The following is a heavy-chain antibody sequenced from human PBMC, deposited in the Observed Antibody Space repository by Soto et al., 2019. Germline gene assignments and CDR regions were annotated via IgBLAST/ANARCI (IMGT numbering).Heavy chain of an antibody. V-gene: IGHV3-23*01. CDR2: IGGGDDHR. CDR1: GFGFDTYA. CDR3: AKDSQSHNSVSDPYDF. D-gene: IGHD1-1*01. Sequence: EVQLLESGGGLVQPGGSLRLSCAASGFGFDTYAMSWVRQAPGKGLEWVSSIGGGDDHRYYAESVKGRFTISRDNSKRIVFLQMTSLSAEDTARYYCAKDSQSHNSVSDPYDFWGQGTVVTVSS. J-gene: IGHJ3*01.